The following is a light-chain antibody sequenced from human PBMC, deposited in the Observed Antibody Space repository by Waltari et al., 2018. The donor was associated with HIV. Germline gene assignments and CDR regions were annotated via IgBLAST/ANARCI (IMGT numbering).Light chain of an antibody. J-gene: IGLJ2*01. CDR2: SNN. Sequence: QSVLTQPLSASGTPGQRVTISCSGSSSNIGSNTVNWYQQLPGTAPKLLIDSNNQRPSGVPDRFSGSKSGTSASLAISGLQSEDEADYYCAAWDDSLNGHVVFGGGTKLTVL. CDR1: SSNIGSNT. V-gene: IGLV1-44*01. CDR3: AAWDDSLNGHVV.